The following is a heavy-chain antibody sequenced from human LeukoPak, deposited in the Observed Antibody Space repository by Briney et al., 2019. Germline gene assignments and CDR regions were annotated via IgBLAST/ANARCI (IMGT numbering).Heavy chain of an antibody. CDR3: ARDPIPAAYCGSDCYHDAFDI. CDR2: INPNNGGT. J-gene: IGHJ3*02. D-gene: IGHD2-21*02. CDR1: GGTFSSYA. Sequence: VASVKVSCKASGGTFSSYAISWVRQAPGQGLEWMGRINPNNGGTNYAQKFQGSVTVTRDRSISTSYMEVSRLRSDDTAVYYCARDPIPAAYCGSDCYHDAFDIWGQGTMVTVSS. V-gene: IGHV1-2*06.